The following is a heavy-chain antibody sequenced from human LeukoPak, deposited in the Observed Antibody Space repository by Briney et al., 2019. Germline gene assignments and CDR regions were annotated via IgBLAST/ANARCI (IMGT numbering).Heavy chain of an antibody. V-gene: IGHV4-61*02. Sequence: TLSLTCTVSGGSISSGSYYWSWIRQPAGKGLEWIGRIYTSGSTNYNPSLKSRVTISVDTSKNQFSLKLSSVTAADTAVYYCAREGYYGSGRSYYYYMDVWGKGTTVTISS. J-gene: IGHJ6*03. CDR1: GGSISSGSYY. CDR2: IYTSGST. CDR3: AREGYYGSGRSYYYYMDV. D-gene: IGHD3-10*01.